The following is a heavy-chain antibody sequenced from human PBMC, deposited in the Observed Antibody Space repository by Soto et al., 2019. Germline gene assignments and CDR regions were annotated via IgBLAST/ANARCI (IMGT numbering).Heavy chain of an antibody. J-gene: IGHJ4*02. Sequence: SETLSLTCAVYGGSFSGYYWSWIRQPPGKGLEWIGEINHSGSTNYNPSLKSRVTISVDTSKNQFSLKLSSVTAADTAVYYCARFGDYYDSSGYYYCYFDYWGQGTLVTVSS. CDR1: GGSFSGYY. CDR3: ARFGDYYDSSGYYYCYFDY. CDR2: INHSGST. D-gene: IGHD3-22*01. V-gene: IGHV4-34*01.